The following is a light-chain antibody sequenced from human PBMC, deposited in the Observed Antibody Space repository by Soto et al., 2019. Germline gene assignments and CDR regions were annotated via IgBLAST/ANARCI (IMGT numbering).Light chain of an antibody. J-gene: IGKJ1*01. CDR1: QSISSTY. CDR2: GAS. CDR3: QQYDSSPPWT. V-gene: IGKV3-20*01. Sequence: EIVLTQSPGTRSLSPGERATLFCRASQSISSTYLAWYQQKPGQAPRLLIYGASKRATDIPDRFSGSGSGTDFTLTISRLEPGDFAVYYCQQYDSSPPWTFGQGTKVDIK.